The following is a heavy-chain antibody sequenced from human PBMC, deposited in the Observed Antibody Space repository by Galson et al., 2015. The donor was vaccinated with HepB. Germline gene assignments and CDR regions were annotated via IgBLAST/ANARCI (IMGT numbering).Heavy chain of an antibody. J-gene: IGHJ4*02. CDR3: ARGGDQWLVPFDY. CDR1: RGAIRSHY. D-gene: IGHD6-19*01. Sequence: TLSLTCSVSRGAIRSHYWSWIRQPPGKALEWIGYIHYTGSANYNPSLKTRVTMSVDTSKKQFSLKLYSVTAADTAVYYCARGGDQWLVPFDYWGQGARVTVSS. V-gene: IGHV4-59*11. CDR2: IHYTGSA.